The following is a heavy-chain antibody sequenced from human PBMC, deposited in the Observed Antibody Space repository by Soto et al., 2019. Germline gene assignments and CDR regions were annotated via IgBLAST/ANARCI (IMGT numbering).Heavy chain of an antibody. CDR1: GGSFNSFS. CDR2: IIPVLGLT. V-gene: IGHV1-69*08. CDR3: ATDKDNTCEF. Sequence: QVQLVQSGAELKKPGSSMKVSCKTSGGSFNSFSFTWVRQAPGQGLEWVGRIIPVLGLTAYAQKFQGRITISADKSTSTAYMELSGLTSEHTAVYYCATDKDNTCEFWGQGTLVTVSS. D-gene: IGHD2-2*02. J-gene: IGHJ4*02.